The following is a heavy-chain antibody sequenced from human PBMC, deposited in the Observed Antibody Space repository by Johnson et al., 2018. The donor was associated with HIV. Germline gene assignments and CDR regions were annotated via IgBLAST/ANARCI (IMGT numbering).Heavy chain of an antibody. D-gene: IGHD6-19*01. CDR1: GFTFSSNP. J-gene: IGHJ3*02. V-gene: IGHV3-30-3*01. CDR3: AKDLEEGQQWLIGAFDI. Sequence: QVQLIESGGGVVRPGGSLRLSCAASGFTFSSNPMHWVRQAPVKGLEWVAVMSYAGINKYYADSVKGRFTISRDNSKNTLYLQMNSLRAEDTAVYYCAKDLEEGQQWLIGAFDIWGQGTMVTVSS. CDR2: MSYAGINK.